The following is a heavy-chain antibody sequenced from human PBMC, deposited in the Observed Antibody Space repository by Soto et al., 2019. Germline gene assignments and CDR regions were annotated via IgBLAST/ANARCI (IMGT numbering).Heavy chain of an antibody. CDR1: GDSVSSNSAA. J-gene: IGHJ6*02. D-gene: IGHD1-26*01. Sequence: PSQTLSLTCAISGDSVSSNSAAWNWIRQSPSRGLKWLGRTYYRTKWYNDYAVSVKSRITINPDTSKNQISLQLNSVTPEDTDEYYCAREGGNRYYYYGMDVWGQGTTVTVSS. V-gene: IGHV6-1*01. CDR2: TYYRTKWYN. CDR3: AREGGNRYYYYGMDV.